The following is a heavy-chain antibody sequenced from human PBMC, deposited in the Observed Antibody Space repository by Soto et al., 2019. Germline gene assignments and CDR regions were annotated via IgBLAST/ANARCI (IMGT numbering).Heavy chain of an antibody. CDR3: GRDSLDTAMVTARTWEKYYYYGMDV. CDR2: ISAYNGNT. Sequence: ASVKVSCKASGYTFTSYGISWVRQAPGQGLEWMGWISAYNGNTNYAQKLQGRVTMTTDTSTSTAYMELRSLRSDDTAVYYCGRDSLDTAMVTARTWEKYYYYGMDVWGQGTTVTVSS. V-gene: IGHV1-18*01. CDR1: GYTFTSYG. D-gene: IGHD5-18*01. J-gene: IGHJ6*02.